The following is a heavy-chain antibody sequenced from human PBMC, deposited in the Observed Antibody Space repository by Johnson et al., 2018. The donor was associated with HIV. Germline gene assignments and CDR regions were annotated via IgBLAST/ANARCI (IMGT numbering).Heavy chain of an antibody. CDR1: GFTFSDYY. D-gene: IGHD6-13*01. Sequence: QVLLLESGGGLVKPGGSLRLSCAASGFTFSDYYMSWIRQAPGKGLEWVSYISSSGSTIYYADSVKGRFTISRDNSKNTLYLQMNSLRAEDTAVYYCARESVALVAFDIWGQGTMVTVSS. CDR3: ARESVALVAFDI. V-gene: IGHV3-11*04. CDR2: ISSSGSTI. J-gene: IGHJ3*02.